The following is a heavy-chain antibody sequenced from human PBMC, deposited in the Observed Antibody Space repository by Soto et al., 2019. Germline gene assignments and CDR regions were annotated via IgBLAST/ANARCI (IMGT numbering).Heavy chain of an antibody. CDR2: INAGNGNT. CDR3: ARDLGGLPDY. Sequence: ASVKVSCKDSGYTFTSYSLHWVRQAPGQRLEWMGWINAGNGNTKYSQKFQGRVTITRDTSASTAYMELSSLRSEDTPAYYCARDLGGLPDYWGQGTLVTGFS. V-gene: IGHV1-3*01. CDR1: GYTFTSYS. J-gene: IGHJ4*02.